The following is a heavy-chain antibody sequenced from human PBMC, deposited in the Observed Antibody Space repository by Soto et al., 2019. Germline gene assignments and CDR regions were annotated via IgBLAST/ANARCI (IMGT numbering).Heavy chain of an antibody. CDR1: GYTFTSYD. Sequence: ASVKVSCKASGYTFTSYDINWVRQATGQGLEWMGWMNSNSGNTGYAQKFQGRVTMTRNTSISTAYMELSSLRSEDTAVYYCWVWAARPYYYYGMDVWGQGTTVTVS. CDR2: MNSNSGNT. CDR3: WVWAARPYYYYGMDV. V-gene: IGHV1-8*01. D-gene: IGHD6-6*01. J-gene: IGHJ6*02.